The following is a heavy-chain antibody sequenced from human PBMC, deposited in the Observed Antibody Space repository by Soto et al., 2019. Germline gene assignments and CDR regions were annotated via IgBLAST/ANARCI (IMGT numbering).Heavy chain of an antibody. CDR1: GFNTRFYS. D-gene: IGHD1-7*01. Sequence: GGSLRLSCTASGFNTRFYSMSWVRQTPGKGLEWVAALSRSGGATYYADSVRGRFTISRDASKDTLFLQMSNLRAEDTALYYCSKGQMSTIRNSFDPWGQGTLVTVSS. V-gene: IGHV3-23*01. J-gene: IGHJ5*02. CDR2: LSRSGGAT. CDR3: SKGQMSTIRNSFDP.